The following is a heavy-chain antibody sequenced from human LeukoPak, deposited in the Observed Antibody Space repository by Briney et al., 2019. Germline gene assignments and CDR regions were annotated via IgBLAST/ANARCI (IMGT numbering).Heavy chain of an antibody. CDR3: ASRDPRYGRGRSRLDY. Sequence: SETLSLTCTVSGYSISSGYYWGWIRQPPGKGLEWIGSIYHSGSTYYNPSLKSRVTISVDTSKNQFSLKLSSVTAAGTAVYYCASRDPRYGRGRSRLDYWGQGTLVTVSS. J-gene: IGHJ4*02. CDR1: GYSISSGYY. V-gene: IGHV4-38-2*02. CDR2: IYHSGST. D-gene: IGHD3-16*01.